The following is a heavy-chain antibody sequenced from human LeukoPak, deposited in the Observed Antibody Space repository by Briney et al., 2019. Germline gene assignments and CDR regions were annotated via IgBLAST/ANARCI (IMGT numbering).Heavy chain of an antibody. CDR1: GGSFRGYY. CDR2: INHSGST. Sequence: SETLSLTCAVYGGSFRGYYWSGIGQPPGKGLEWIGEINHSGSTNYNPSLKCRVTISVDTSKNQFSLKLSSVPAADTAVYYCARSRTPTDFDYWGEGTLVTVSS. CDR3: ARSRTPTDFDY. V-gene: IGHV4-34*01. J-gene: IGHJ4*02.